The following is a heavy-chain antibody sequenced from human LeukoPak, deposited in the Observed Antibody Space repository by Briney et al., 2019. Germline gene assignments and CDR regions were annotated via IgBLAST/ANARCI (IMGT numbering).Heavy chain of an antibody. CDR3: ARNIDYDSFDP. V-gene: IGHV3-74*01. CDR2: IEGDGSRS. Sequence: GGSLRLSCAASGFTFSRFWMHWVRQAPGKGLVWVSRIEGDGSRSSYADSVKGRFTISRDNAKNTLYLQMNSLRAEDTAVYCARNIDYDSFDPWGQGTLVTVSS. CDR1: GFTFSRFW. J-gene: IGHJ5*02. D-gene: IGHD5-12*01.